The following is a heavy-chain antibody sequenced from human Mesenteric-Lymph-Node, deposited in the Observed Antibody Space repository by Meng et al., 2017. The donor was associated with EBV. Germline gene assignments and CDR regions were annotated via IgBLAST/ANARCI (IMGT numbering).Heavy chain of an antibody. J-gene: IGHJ4*02. V-gene: IGHV4-39*01. D-gene: IGHD4-17*01. CDR3: AKDDYGDFLITY. CDR2: IYRSGSS. CDR1: GDSISGSHYY. Sequence: QLQLTGSGPGLVKPSEPRSLPCTCSGDSISGSHYYWSWIRQSPGRGLEWIGSIYRSGSSFYNPSLQSRFTISVDTSKNQFSLKLTSVTAADTAVYYCAKDDYGDFLITYWGQGTLVTVSS.